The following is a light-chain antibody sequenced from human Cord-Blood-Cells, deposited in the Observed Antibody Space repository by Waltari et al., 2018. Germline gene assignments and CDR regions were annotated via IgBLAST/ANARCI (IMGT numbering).Light chain of an antibody. CDR3: SSYAGSNNYV. CDR2: EVS. Sequence: QSALTQPPSASGSPGQSVTISCTGTSSDVGCYNYVPRYQQHPGKAPKLMNYEVSKRPSGVPDRFSGSKSGNTASLTVSGLQAEDEADYYCSSYAGSNNYVFGTGTKVTVL. J-gene: IGLJ1*01. CDR1: SSDVGCYNY. V-gene: IGLV2-8*01.